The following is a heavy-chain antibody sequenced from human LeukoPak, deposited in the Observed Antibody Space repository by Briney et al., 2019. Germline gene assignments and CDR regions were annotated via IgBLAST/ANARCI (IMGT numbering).Heavy chain of an antibody. CDR2: INTNTGNP. CDR3: ARDPYYDFWSGYQHVFDY. V-gene: IGHV7-4-1*02. CDR1: GYTFTSYA. Sequence: ASVKVSCKASGYTFTSYAMNWVRQAPGQGLEWVGWINTNTGNPTYAQGFTGRFVFSLDTSVSTAYLQISSLKAEDTAVYYCARDPYYDFWSGYQHVFDYWGQGTLVTVSS. D-gene: IGHD3-3*01. J-gene: IGHJ4*02.